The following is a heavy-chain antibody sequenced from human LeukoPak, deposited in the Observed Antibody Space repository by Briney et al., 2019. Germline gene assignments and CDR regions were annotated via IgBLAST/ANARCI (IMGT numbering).Heavy chain of an antibody. J-gene: IGHJ4*02. CDR3: ARDHDILPVYSYGYDY. CDR2: INPNSGGT. V-gene: IGHV1-2*02. CDR1: GYTFTGYY. D-gene: IGHD5-18*01. Sequence: ASVKVSCKASGYTFTGYYIHWVRQAPGQGLEWMGWINPNSGGTNYAQKFQGRVTMTRDTSISTAYMELSRLRSDDTAVYYCARDHDILPVYSYGYDYWGQGTLVTVSS.